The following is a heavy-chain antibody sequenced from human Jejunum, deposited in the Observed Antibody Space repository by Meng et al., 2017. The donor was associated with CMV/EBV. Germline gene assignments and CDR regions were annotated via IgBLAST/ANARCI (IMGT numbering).Heavy chain of an antibody. D-gene: IGHD2-21*01. Sequence: GFTFSAYGMHWVRQAPGKGLEWVAFMRTDGSNKFYGDSVKGRFTISRGNSRNTLFLQMTGLRGEDTAVYYCARVLWFAEQYNWFDLWGQGTPVTVSS. J-gene: IGHJ5*02. CDR2: MRTDGSNK. CDR1: GFTFSAYG. V-gene: IGHV3-30*02. CDR3: ARVLWFAEQYNWFDL.